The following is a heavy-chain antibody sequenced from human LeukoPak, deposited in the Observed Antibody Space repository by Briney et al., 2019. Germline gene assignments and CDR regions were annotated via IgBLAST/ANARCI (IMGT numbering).Heavy chain of an antibody. CDR1: GYTFSSYG. V-gene: IGHV1-18*01. CDR2: INAYNGNT. D-gene: IGHD1-1*01. CDR3: ARRQGTTLNFDY. Sequence: GASVKVSCKASGYTFSSYGFSWVRQAPGQGLEWMGWINAYNGNTNYAQNLQGRVTMTTDTSTGTAYMELRSLRSDDTAVYYCARRQGTTLNFDYWGQGTLVTVSS. J-gene: IGHJ4*02.